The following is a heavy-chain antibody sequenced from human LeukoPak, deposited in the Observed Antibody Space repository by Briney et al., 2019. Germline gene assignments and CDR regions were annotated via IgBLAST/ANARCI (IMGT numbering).Heavy chain of an antibody. Sequence: SETLSLTCAVYGGSFSGYYWSWIRQPPGKGLEWIGEINHSGSTNYNPSLKSRVTISVDTSKNQFSLKLSSVTAADTAVYYCARDQEVVVVPAALDVWGKGTTVTVSS. V-gene: IGHV4-34*01. CDR2: INHSGST. CDR1: GGSFSGYY. CDR3: ARDQEVVVVPAALDV. J-gene: IGHJ6*04. D-gene: IGHD2-2*01.